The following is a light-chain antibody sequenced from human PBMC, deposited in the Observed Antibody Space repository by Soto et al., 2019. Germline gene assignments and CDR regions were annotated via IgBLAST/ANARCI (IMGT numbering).Light chain of an antibody. CDR3: QQSYRNPYS. J-gene: IGKJ2*01. CDR2: AAS. Sequence: DIQMTQSPSSLSVSVGDRVTITCRASQSISSYLNWYQQKPGKAPKLLVSAASSLRSGVPSRFSGSGSGTDFTLTISSLQPDDFSTYYCQQSYRNPYSFGQGTKLEIK. CDR1: QSISSY. V-gene: IGKV1-39*01.